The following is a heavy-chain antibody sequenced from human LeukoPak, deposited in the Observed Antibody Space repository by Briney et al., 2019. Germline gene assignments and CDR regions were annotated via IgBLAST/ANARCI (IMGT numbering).Heavy chain of an antibody. CDR2: INHSGST. CDR1: GGSFSGYY. CDR3: ARALTLTGTTFYWFDP. D-gene: IGHD1-7*01. J-gene: IGHJ5*02. V-gene: IGHV4-34*01. Sequence: PSETLSLTCAVYGGSFSGYYWSWIRQPPGKGLEWIGEINHSGSTNYNPSLKSRVTISVDTSKNQFSLKLSSVTAADTAVYYCARALTLTGTTFYWFDPWGQGTLVTVSS.